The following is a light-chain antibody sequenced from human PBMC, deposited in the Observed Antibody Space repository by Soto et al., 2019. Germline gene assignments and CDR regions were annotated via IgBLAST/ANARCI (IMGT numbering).Light chain of an antibody. CDR2: GAS. Sequence: ETVLTQSPGTLSLSPGERVTLSCRASQSVXXXXRSQPNPGQAPRLLIYGASSRATGIPDRFSGSGSGTDXXXXXXXXXXXXXXVXXCQQYDSSPPSWTFGQGTTVEVK. J-gene: IGKJ1*01. V-gene: IGKV3-20*01. CDR1: QSVXXXX. CDR3: QQYDSSPPSWT.